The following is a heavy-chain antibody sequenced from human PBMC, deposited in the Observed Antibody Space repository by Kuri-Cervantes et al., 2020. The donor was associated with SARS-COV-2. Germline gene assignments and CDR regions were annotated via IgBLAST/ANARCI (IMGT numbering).Heavy chain of an antibody. V-gene: IGHV3-30*04. Sequence: GESLKISCAASGFTFSDSAMHWVRQAPGKGLEWVAFISYDGSSKDYADSVKGRFTISRDNSKNNLYLQMKSLRAEDTAVFYCAREGNEDAFETWGQGTRVTVSS. J-gene: IGHJ3*02. CDR1: GFTFSDSA. CDR2: ISYDGSSK. CDR3: AREGNEDAFET.